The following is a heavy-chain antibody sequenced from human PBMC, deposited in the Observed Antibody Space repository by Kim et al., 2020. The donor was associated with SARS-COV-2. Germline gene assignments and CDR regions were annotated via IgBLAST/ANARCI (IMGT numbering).Heavy chain of an antibody. J-gene: IGHJ3*02. CDR1: GFTFSSYA. Sequence: GGSLRLSCAASGFTFSSYAMHWVRQAPGKGLEWVAVISYDGSNKYYVDSVKGRFTISRDNSKNTLYLQMNSLRAEDTAVYYCARDGAYCSGGSCYSVGAFDIWGQGTMVTVSS. CDR2: ISYDGSNK. D-gene: IGHD2-15*01. V-gene: IGHV3-30*04. CDR3: ARDGAYCSGGSCYSVGAFDI.